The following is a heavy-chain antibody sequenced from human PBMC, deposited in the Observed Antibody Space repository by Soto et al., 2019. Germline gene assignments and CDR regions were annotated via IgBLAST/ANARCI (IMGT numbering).Heavy chain of an antibody. J-gene: IGHJ4*02. Sequence: QVQLQESGPGLVKPSESLSLTCTVSGVSVSNYYWSWIRQPAGKGLEWIGRIFTSESTNYNPSLSSRVTMSVDTSKNQFSLKLSSVTAADTAMYYCAVDYGGNSFNYWGQGTLVTVSS. CDR2: IFTSEST. V-gene: IGHV4-4*07. D-gene: IGHD4-17*01. CDR3: AVDYGGNSFNY. CDR1: GVSVSNYY.